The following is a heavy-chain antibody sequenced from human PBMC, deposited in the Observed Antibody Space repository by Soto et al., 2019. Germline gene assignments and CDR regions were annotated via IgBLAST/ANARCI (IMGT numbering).Heavy chain of an antibody. D-gene: IGHD3-22*01. CDR1: GFTFSSYA. CDR2: ISGSGGST. V-gene: IGHV3-23*01. J-gene: IGHJ3*02. Sequence: PGGSLRLSCAASGFTFSSYAMSWVRQAPGKGLEWVSAISGSGGSTYYADSVKGRFTISRDNSKNTLYLQMNSLRAEDTAVYYCAREYYYDSSGYDPEGDAFDIWGQGTMVTVSS. CDR3: AREYYYDSSGYDPEGDAFDI.